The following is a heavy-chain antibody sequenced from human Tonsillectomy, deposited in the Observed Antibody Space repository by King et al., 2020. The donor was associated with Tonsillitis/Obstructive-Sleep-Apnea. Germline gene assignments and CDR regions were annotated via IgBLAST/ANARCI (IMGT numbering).Heavy chain of an antibody. V-gene: IGHV3-9*01. CDR3: VKDLIIPVTGTPGDVFNI. CDR2: ISWDSDII. CDR1: GFTFDDYA. Sequence: VQLVESGGGLVQPGRSLRLSCAASGFTFDDYAMHWVRQAPGKGLEWVSGISWDSDIIHYADSVKGRFTVSRDNAKNSLYLQMNSLSAEDTALYYCVKDLIIPVTGTPGDVFNIGGQGTLVT. D-gene: IGHD6-19*01. J-gene: IGHJ3*02.